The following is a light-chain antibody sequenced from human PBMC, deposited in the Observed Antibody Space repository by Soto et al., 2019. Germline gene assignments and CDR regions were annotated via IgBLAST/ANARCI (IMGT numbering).Light chain of an antibody. CDR1: QSVSSH. CDR3: QQRSHWPT. J-gene: IGKJ1*01. Sequence: EIVLTQSPAPLSLSPGERATLSCRASQSVSSHLAWYQQKPGQSPRLLIYDASNRATGIPARFSGSGSGTDFTLTISSLEPEDFAFYFCQQRSHWPTLGQGTKVDIK. V-gene: IGKV3-11*01. CDR2: DAS.